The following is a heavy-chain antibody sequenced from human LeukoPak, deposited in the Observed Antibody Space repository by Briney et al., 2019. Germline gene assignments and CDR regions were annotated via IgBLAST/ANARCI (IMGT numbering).Heavy chain of an antibody. CDR2: IYYSGST. D-gene: IGHD1-26*01. Sequence: SETLSLTCTASGGSISSSSYYWGWIRQPPGKGLEWIGSIYYSGSTYYNPSLKSRVTISVDTSKNQFSLKLSSVTAADTAVYYCARVPLGVGAQRWGQGTLVTVSS. CDR1: GGSISSSSYY. CDR3: ARVPLGVGAQR. J-gene: IGHJ4*02. V-gene: IGHV4-39*01.